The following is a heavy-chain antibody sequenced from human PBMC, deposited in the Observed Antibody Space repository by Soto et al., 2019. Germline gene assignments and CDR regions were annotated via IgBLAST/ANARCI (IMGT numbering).Heavy chain of an antibody. CDR1: GYIFAGYW. CDR2: IDPSDSQT. J-gene: IGHJ4*02. CDR3: ARQIYDSDTGPNFQYYFDS. V-gene: IGHV5-10-1*01. Sequence: WESLKISCNGSGYIFAGYWITRGRQKPGKGLEWMGRIDPSDSQTYYSPSFRGHVTISVTKSITTVFLQWSSLRASDAAMYYCARQIYDSDTGPNFQYYFDSWGQGTPVTVSS. D-gene: IGHD3-22*01.